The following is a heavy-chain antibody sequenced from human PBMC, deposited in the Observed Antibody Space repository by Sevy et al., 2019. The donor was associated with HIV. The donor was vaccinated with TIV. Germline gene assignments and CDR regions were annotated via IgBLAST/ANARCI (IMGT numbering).Heavy chain of an antibody. Sequence: GGSLRLSCAASGFTFSDHYMDWVRQAPGKGLEWVGRTRNKANSYTTEYAASVKGRFTISRDDSKNSLYLQMNSLKTEDTAVYYCARVGGPYSSSYAFSYAFDIWGQGTMVTVSS. J-gene: IGHJ3*02. CDR1: GFTFSDHY. V-gene: IGHV3-72*01. D-gene: IGHD6-6*01. CDR2: TRNKANSYTT. CDR3: ARVGGPYSSSYAFSYAFDI.